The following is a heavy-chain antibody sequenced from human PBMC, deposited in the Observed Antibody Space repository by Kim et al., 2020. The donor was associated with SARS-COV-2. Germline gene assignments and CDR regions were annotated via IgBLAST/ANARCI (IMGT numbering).Heavy chain of an antibody. V-gene: IGHV3-21*01. D-gene: IGHD1-26*01. CDR3: ARDPVGATKSDY. J-gene: IGHJ4*02. Sequence: DADAAKGRFTTSRDNAKNSLYLQMNSLRAEDTAVYYCARDPVGATKSDYWGQGTLVTVSS.